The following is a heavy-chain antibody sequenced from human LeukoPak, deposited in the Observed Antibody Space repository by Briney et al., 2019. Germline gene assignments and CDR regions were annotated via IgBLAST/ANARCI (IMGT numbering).Heavy chain of an antibody. J-gene: IGHJ4*02. Sequence: ASVKVSCKASGYTITEYYMHWVRQAPGQGLEWMGWIIPNNGGTKYAQKFQGRVTMTRDTSISTAYLELSRLGSDDTAEYYCARGVRFYNGYDFDYWGQGTLVTVSS. CDR2: IIPNNGGT. CDR1: GYTITEYY. V-gene: IGHV1-2*02. D-gene: IGHD5-12*01. CDR3: ARGVRFYNGYDFDY.